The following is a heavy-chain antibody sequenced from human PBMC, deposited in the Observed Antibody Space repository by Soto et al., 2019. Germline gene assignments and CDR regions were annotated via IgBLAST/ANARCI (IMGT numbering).Heavy chain of an antibody. CDR3: ARGAGGASDYDFDY. Sequence: EIQLVESGGGLVQPGGSLRLSCAASGFSFFNYDMNWVRQAPGKGLEWISYISRFSDTIYYADSVKGRFTFSRDDAKNSMYPQMNSLRDEDTAVYYCARGAGGASDYDFDYWGQGARVTVSS. CDR2: ISRFSDTI. J-gene: IGHJ4*02. D-gene: IGHD5-12*01. CDR1: GFSFFNYD. V-gene: IGHV3-48*02.